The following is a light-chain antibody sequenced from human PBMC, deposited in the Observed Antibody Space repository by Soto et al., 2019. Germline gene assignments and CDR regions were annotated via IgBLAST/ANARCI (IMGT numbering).Light chain of an antibody. J-gene: IGKJ5*01. CDR2: DAY. CDR1: QSVSSS. V-gene: IGKV3-11*01. CDR3: KQRSNWPIT. Sequence: EIVLTQSPGTLSLSPGERATLSCRASQSVSSSLAWYQQKPGQAPRLLISDAYTRATGIQARFSGSGSGTDFTLTIRSLEPEDFAVYYCKQRSNWPITFGQGTRLEIK.